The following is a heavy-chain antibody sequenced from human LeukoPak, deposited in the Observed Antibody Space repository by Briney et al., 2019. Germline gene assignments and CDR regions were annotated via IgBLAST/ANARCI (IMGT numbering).Heavy chain of an antibody. J-gene: IGHJ4*02. Sequence: GGSLRLSCAASGFSFSTYNMNWVRQAPGKGLEWVSSITSSSSYIYYADSVKGRFTISRDNAKNSLYLQMNSLRAEDTALYYCARDVGYCSSTSCYAFFDYWGQGTLVTVSS. CDR3: ARDVGYCSSTSCYAFFDY. V-gene: IGHV3-21*04. CDR2: ITSSSSYI. D-gene: IGHD2-2*01. CDR1: GFSFSTYN.